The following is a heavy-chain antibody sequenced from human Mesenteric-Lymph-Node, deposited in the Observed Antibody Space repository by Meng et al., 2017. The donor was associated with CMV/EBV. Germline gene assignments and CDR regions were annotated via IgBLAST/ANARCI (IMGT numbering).Heavy chain of an antibody. D-gene: IGHD1-26*01. CDR1: GFTVNSNY. Sequence: GESLKISCAASGFTVNSNYMSWVRLAPGKGLEWVSLMYAGGSTYYPDSLKGRFTISRDNSMNTVYLHMNSLRAEDTAVYYCARSRSLYSYSMDVWGQGTTVTVSS. CDR3: ARSRSLYSYSMDV. CDR2: MYAGGST. V-gene: IGHV3-66*02. J-gene: IGHJ6*02.